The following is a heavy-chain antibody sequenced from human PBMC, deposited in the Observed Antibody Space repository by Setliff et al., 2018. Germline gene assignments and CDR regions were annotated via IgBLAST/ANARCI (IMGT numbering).Heavy chain of an antibody. CDR3: ARWGENSGRPDWRAFDI. Sequence: KASETLSLTCTVSGGSINNYHWNWIRQPPGKGLEWIGYVGYNGNTHYNPSLNSRVTMSVDTSKNQFSLKLTSVSAADTAVYYCARWGENSGRPDWRAFDIWGQGTRVTVSS. V-gene: IGHV4-59*01. J-gene: IGHJ3*02. CDR2: VGYNGNT. D-gene: IGHD1-26*01. CDR1: GGSINNYH.